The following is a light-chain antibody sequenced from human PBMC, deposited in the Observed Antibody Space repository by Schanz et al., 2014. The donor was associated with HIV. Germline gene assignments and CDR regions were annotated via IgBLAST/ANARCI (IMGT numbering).Light chain of an antibody. V-gene: IGLV2-14*01. CDR3: CSYAGSRIRV. Sequence: QSVLTQPASVSGSPGQSITISCTGTSSDVGGYDYVSWYQQHPGKAPKLIIYDVNYRPSGSSNRFSGSKSGSTASLTISGLQAEDEADYYCCSYAGSRIRVFGGGTKLTVL. CDR2: DVN. CDR1: SSDVGGYDY. J-gene: IGLJ3*02.